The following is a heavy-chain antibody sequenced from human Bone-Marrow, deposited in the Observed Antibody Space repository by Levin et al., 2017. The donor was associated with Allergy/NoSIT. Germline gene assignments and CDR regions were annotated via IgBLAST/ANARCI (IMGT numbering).Heavy chain of an antibody. V-gene: IGHV4-34*01. D-gene: IGHD2-2*01. J-gene: IGHJ3*02. CDR3: ARGRTDFDI. CDR2: INHSGST. CDR1: GGSFSGHY. Sequence: SQTLSLTCAVYGGSFSGHYWSWIRQPPGKGLEWIGEINHSGSTNYNPSLKSRVTISVDTSKNQFSLKLRSVTAADTAVYYCARGRTDFDIWGQGTMVTVSS.